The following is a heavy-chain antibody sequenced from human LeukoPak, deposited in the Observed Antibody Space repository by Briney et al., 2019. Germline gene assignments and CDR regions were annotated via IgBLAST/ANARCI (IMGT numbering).Heavy chain of an antibody. Sequence: GGPLRLFCAASGFTFSSYWMHWVRQAPGKGLVWVSRIYSDGSSYTADSVKGRFTISRDNAKDTLYLQMNSLRVEDTAVYYCARGGGIYGLWDYWGQGTLVTVSS. D-gene: IGHD1-26*01. J-gene: IGHJ4*02. CDR3: ARGGGIYGLWDY. CDR2: IYSDGSSY. CDR1: GFTFSSYW. V-gene: IGHV3-74*03.